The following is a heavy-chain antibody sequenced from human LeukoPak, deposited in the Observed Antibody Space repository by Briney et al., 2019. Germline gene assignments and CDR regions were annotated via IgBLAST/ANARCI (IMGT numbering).Heavy chain of an antibody. CDR3: ATRTVGAIYY. CDR2: VSGNGTAT. Sequence: GGSLRLSCAGSGFTFNNYAMSWVRQAPGKGLEWVSAVSGNGTATFYADSVKGRFTISRDDSKNTLFLQMNSLTADDTAVYFCATRTVGAIYYWGQGTLVTVSS. CDR1: GFTFNNYA. J-gene: IGHJ4*02. V-gene: IGHV3-23*01. D-gene: IGHD1-26*01.